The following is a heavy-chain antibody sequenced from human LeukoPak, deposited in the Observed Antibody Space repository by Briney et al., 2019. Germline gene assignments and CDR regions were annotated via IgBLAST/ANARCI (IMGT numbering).Heavy chain of an antibody. J-gene: IGHJ4*02. CDR1: GFTFSSYW. CDR3: ARSNQADDY. Sequence: GGSLRLSCTASGFTFSSYWMHWVRQVPGKGLVWVARINPGGSSITYADSVKGRFTISRDNAKNTLYLQMDSLRAEDTGVYYCARSNQADDYWGQGTLVTVSS. CDR2: INPGGSSI. D-gene: IGHD1-14*01. V-gene: IGHV3-74*01.